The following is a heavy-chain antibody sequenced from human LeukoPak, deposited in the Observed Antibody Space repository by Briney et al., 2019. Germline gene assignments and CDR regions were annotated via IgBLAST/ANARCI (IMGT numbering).Heavy chain of an antibody. J-gene: IGHJ6*03. CDR3: AKEGTLGIFGVVRGYYMDV. Sequence: GGSLRLSCAASGFTFSSYAMSWVRQAPGKGLEWVSAISGSGGSTYYADSVKGRFTISRDNSKNTLYLQMNSLRAEDTAVYYCAKEGTLGIFGVVRGYYMDVWGKGTTVTVSS. CDR1: GFTFSSYA. V-gene: IGHV3-23*01. D-gene: IGHD3-3*01. CDR2: ISGSGGST.